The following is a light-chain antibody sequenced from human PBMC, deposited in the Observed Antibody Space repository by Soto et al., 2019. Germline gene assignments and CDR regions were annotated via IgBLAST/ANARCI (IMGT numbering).Light chain of an antibody. CDR1: QSVSNN. Sequence: EIVLTQSPGTLSLSPVERATLSCMASQSVSNNYLAWYQQKPGQAPSLLIYGAFTRATGIPARFSGTGSGTEFTLTISSLQSEDFAVYYCQQYNNWITFGQGTRLEIK. V-gene: IGKV3-15*01. CDR3: QQYNNWIT. CDR2: GAF. J-gene: IGKJ5*01.